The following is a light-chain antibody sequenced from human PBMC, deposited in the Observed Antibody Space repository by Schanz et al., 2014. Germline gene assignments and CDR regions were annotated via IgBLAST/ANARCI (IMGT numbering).Light chain of an antibody. J-gene: IGKJ1*01. CDR2: DAS. V-gene: IGKV1-5*01. CDR1: QSISTW. CDR3: QQYNYWWT. Sequence: DIQMTQSPSTLSASVGDRVTITCRARQSISTWLAWYKQRPGKAPNLLIFDASNLESGVPSRFSGSGSGTEFTLTISSLQPDDFAVYYCQQYNYWWTFGQGAKVEIK.